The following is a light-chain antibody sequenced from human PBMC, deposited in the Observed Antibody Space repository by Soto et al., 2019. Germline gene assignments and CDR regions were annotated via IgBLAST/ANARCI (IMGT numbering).Light chain of an antibody. Sequence: DIQMTQSPSTLSASVGDRATITCRASQSISSWLAWYQQKPGKAPKLLIYDASSLESGVPSRFSGRGSGTEFTLTISSLQPDYFATYYCQQYNSYWTFGQGTKVDIK. J-gene: IGKJ1*01. CDR2: DAS. V-gene: IGKV1-5*01. CDR3: QQYNSYWT. CDR1: QSISSW.